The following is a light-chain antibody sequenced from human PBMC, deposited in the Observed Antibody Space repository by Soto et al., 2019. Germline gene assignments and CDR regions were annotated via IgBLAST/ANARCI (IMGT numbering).Light chain of an antibody. Sequence: QSVLTQPASVSGSPGQSITLFCSGTSSDVGGYNYVYWYQQHPGKAPKLMIYEVSNRPSGVSNRFSGSKSANTASLTISGLQAEDEAAYYCSSYTTSCIWVFGGGTKLTVL. CDR2: EVS. J-gene: IGLJ3*02. V-gene: IGLV2-14*01. CDR3: SSYTTSCIWV. CDR1: SSDVGGYNY.